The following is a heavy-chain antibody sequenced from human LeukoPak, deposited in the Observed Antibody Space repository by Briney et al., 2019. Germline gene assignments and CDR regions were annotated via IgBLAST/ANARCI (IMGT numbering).Heavy chain of an antibody. CDR3: ARPGQAKYQLLTSYCYMDV. CDR1: GGSISSSSYY. D-gene: IGHD2-2*01. J-gene: IGHJ6*03. Sequence: SETLSLTCTVSGGSISSSSYYWGWIRQPPGKGLEWIGSIYYSGSTYYNPSLKSRVTISVDTSKNQFSLKLSSVTAADTAVYYCARPGQAKYQLLTSYCYMDVWGKGTTVTVSS. CDR2: IYYSGST. V-gene: IGHV4-39*01.